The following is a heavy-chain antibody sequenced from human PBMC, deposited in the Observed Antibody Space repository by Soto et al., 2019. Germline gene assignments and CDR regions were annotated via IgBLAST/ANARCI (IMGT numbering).Heavy chain of an antibody. J-gene: IGHJ6*02. CDR3: AMLGGWSGGSSGMDV. Sequence: EVQLVESGGGLVQPGGSLRLSCAASGLIFSDYHMDWVRQAPGKGLEWVGRIRRKAHSYTTEYAASVKGRFTISRDDSKNSLYLQMKSLKSEDTAVYYCAMLGGWSGGSSGMDVWGQGTTVTVSS. V-gene: IGHV3-72*01. CDR1: GLIFSDYH. D-gene: IGHD6-19*01. CDR2: IRRKAHSYTT.